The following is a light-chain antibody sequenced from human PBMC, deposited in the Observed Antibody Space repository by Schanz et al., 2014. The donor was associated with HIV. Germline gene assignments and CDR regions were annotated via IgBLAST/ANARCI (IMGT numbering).Light chain of an antibody. CDR2: WAS. CDR1: QSVLHRSNSRNY. CDR3: QQYYSTPYT. J-gene: IGKJ2*01. Sequence: DIVMTQSPDSLAVSLGERATINCESSQSVLHRSNSRNYLSWYQQKPGQPPKLLIYWASIRESGVPDRFSGSGSGTDFTLTISSLQAEDVAVYYCQQYYSTPYTFGQGTKLEIK. V-gene: IGKV4-1*01.